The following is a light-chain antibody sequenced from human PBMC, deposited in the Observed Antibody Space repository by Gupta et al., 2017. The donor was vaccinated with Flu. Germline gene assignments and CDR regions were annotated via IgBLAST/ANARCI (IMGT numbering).Light chain of an antibody. CDR3: NSRDSSGNHQV. J-gene: IGLJ2*01. CDR2: GKN. Sequence: SSELPQDPAVSVALGQTVRITCQGDRLRSYYASWYQQKPGQAPVLVIYGKNNRPSGIPDRFSGSSSGNTASLTITGAQAEDEADYYCNSRDSSGNHQVFGGGTKLTVL. V-gene: IGLV3-19*01. CDR1: RLRSYY.